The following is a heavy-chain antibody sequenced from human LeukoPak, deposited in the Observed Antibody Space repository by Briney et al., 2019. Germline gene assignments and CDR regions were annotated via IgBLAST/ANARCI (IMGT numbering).Heavy chain of an antibody. CDR3: ATMTGSCSSFDY. J-gene: IGHJ4*01. Sequence: SQTLSLTCTVSGASISDYYCSWIRQPPGKGLECIGYIYYSGSTNYNPSLKSRVTISVDTSKNQFSLKLSSVTAADTAVYFCATMTGSCSSFDYWGQGNLVTVSS. CDR1: GASISDYY. CDR2: IYYSGST. D-gene: IGHD2-15*01. V-gene: IGHV4-59*01.